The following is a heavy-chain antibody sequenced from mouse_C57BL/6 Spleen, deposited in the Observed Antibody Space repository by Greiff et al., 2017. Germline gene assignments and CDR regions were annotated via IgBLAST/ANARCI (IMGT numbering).Heavy chain of an antibody. V-gene: IGHV1-59*01. D-gene: IGHD1-1*01. CDR3: ARDDYYGSSYGYFDV. J-gene: IGHJ1*03. Sequence: VQLQQPGAELVRPGTSVKLSCKASGYTFTSYWMHWVKQRPGQGLEWIGVIDPSDSYTNYNQKFKGKATLTVDTSSSTAYMQLSSLTSEDSAVYYCARDDYYGSSYGYFDVWGTGTTVTVSS. CDR2: IDPSDSYT. CDR1: GYTFTSYW.